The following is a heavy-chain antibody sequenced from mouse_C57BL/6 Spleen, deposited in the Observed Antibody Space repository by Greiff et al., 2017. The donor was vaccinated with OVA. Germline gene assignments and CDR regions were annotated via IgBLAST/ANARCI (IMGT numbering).Heavy chain of an antibody. CDR1: GFTFSDHG. J-gene: IGHJ1*03. CDR2: ISSGSSTI. D-gene: IGHD1-1*01. CDR3: ARNYYGSSYSYFDV. Sequence: EVQLVESGGGLVKPGGSLKLSCAASGFTFSDHGMHWVRQAPEKGLEWVAYISSGSSTIYYADTVKGRFTISRDNAKNTLFLQMTSLRSEDTAMYYCARNYYGSSYSYFDVWGTGTTVTVSS. V-gene: IGHV5-17*01.